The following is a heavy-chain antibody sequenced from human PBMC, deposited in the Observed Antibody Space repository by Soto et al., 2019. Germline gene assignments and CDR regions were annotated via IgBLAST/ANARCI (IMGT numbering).Heavy chain of an antibody. CDR1: GGSISSGDYY. CDR2: IYYSGST. D-gene: IGHD2-2*01. Sequence: PSETLSLTCTVSGGSISSGDYYWSWIRQPPGKGLEWIGYIYYSGSTYYNPSLKSRVTISVDTSKNQFSLKLSSVTAADTAVYYCASQIRAGVPAAIAAFDIWGQGTMGTVSS. V-gene: IGHV4-30-4*01. J-gene: IGHJ3*02. CDR3: ASQIRAGVPAAIAAFDI.